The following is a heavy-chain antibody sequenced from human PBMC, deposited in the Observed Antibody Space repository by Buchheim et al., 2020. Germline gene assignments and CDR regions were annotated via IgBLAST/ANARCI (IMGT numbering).Heavy chain of an antibody. CDR3: ARGRAYGGNSVRAFDI. Sequence: QVQLVESGGGLVKPGGSLRLSCAASGFNFSDYYMSWIHQTPGKGLEWVSYISSSGTSINYPDSVKGRFSISRDNAKNSLYLQMSGLRGEDTAVYYCARGRAYGGNSVRAFDIRGQGT. J-gene: IGHJ3*02. CDR2: ISSSGTSI. D-gene: IGHD4-23*01. CDR1: GFNFSDYY. V-gene: IGHV3-11*01.